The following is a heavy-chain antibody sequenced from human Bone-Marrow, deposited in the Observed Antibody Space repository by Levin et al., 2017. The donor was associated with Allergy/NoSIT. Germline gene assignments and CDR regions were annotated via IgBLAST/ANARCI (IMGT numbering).Heavy chain of an antibody. CDR1: GYTFTSYD. CDR2: MNPNSGNT. J-gene: IGHJ6*02. Sequence: ASVKVSCKASGYTFTSYDINWVRQATGQGLEWMGWMNPNSGNTGYAQKFQGRVTMTRNTSISTAYMELSSLRSEDTAVYYCARGMIVVALLDGMDVWGQGTTVTVSS. V-gene: IGHV1-8*01. CDR3: ARGMIVVALLDGMDV. D-gene: IGHD3-22*01.